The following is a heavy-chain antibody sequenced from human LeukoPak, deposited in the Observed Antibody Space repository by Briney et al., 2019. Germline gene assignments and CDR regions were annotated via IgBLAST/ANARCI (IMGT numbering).Heavy chain of an antibody. CDR2: ISRSSSYI. V-gene: IGHV3-21*01. CDR3: ARVPPGTTFLIGPSDY. CDR1: RFTFSSYA. J-gene: IGHJ4*02. Sequence: PGGSLRLSCAASRFTFSSYAMSWVRQAPGKGLEWVSSISRSSSYIYYADSVKGRFTISRDNARNSLYLQMNSLRVEDTAVYYCARVPPGTTFLIGPSDYWGQGILVTVSS. D-gene: IGHD1-1*01.